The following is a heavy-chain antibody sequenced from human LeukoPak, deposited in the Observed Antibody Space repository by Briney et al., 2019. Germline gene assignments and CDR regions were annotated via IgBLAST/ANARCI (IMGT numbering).Heavy chain of an antibody. D-gene: IGHD3-10*01. V-gene: IGHV4-34*01. Sequence: SETLSLTCAVYGRSFSGYYWSWIRQPPGKGLEWIGEINHSGSTNYNPSLKSRVTISVDTSKNQFSLKLSSVTAADTAVYYCARISYGSGSYYLDYWGQGTLVTVSS. CDR1: GRSFSGYY. CDR2: INHSGST. J-gene: IGHJ4*02. CDR3: ARISYGSGSYYLDY.